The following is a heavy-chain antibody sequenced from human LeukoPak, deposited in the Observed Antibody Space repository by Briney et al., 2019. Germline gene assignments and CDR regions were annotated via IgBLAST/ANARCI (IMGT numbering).Heavy chain of an antibody. J-gene: IGHJ2*01. CDR2: INSDGSST. CDR1: GLIFRSYW. D-gene: IGHD6-25*01. CDR3: ARGPPWYFDL. Sequence: QPGESLRLSCAASGLIFRSYWMHWVRQAPGKGLVWVSTINSDGSSTTYADSVKGRFTISRDNAKNTLYLQMNSLRVEDTVVYYCARGPPWYFDLWGRGTLVTVSS. V-gene: IGHV3-74*01.